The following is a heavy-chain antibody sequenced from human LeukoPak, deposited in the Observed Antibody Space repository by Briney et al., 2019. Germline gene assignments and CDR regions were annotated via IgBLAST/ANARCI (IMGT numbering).Heavy chain of an antibody. V-gene: IGHV1-69*13. CDR2: IIPIFGTA. J-gene: IGHJ4*02. CDR3: ARGRAMVRGVIRSAFDY. Sequence: ASVKVSCKASGGTFSSYAISWVRQAPGQGLEWMGGIIPIFGTANYAQKLQGRVTITADESTSTAYMELSSLRSEDTAVYYCARGRAMVRGVIRSAFDYWGQGTLVTVSS. D-gene: IGHD3-10*01. CDR1: GGTFSSYA.